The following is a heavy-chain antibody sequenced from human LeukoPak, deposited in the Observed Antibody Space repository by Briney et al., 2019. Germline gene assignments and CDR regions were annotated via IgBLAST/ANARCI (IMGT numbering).Heavy chain of an antibody. CDR3: ARHLPSDVAFDI. Sequence: SQTLSLTCTVSGGSISSGSYYWRWIRQPAGKGLEWVGRIYRSGSTNYNPSLKSRVIISVDTSKNQFSLRLSSVTAADTALYYCARHLPSDVAFDIWRQEKMVTVSS. V-gene: IGHV4-61*02. CDR1: GGSISSGSYY. J-gene: IGHJ3*02. D-gene: IGHD2-21*01. CDR2: IYRSGST.